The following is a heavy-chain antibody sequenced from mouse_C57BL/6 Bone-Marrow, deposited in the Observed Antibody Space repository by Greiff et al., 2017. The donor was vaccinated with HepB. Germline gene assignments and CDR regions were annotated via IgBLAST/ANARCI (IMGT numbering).Heavy chain of an antibody. J-gene: IGHJ4*01. Sequence: EVQGVESGGGLVQPGGSLKLSCAASGFTFSDYYMYWVRQTPEKRLEWVAYISNGGGSTYYPDTVKGRFTISRDNAKNTLYLQMSRLKSEDTAMYYCARHDSSGYRAMDYWGQGTSVTVSS. V-gene: IGHV5-12*01. CDR3: ARHDSSGYRAMDY. CDR2: ISNGGGST. CDR1: GFTFSDYY. D-gene: IGHD3-2*02.